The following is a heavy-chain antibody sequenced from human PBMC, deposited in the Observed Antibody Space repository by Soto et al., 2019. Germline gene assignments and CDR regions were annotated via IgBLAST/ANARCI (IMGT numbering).Heavy chain of an antibody. CDR2: IYYSGST. V-gene: IGHV4-31*03. CDR3: ARDRIPLGSVFAFDI. CDR1: GGSISSGGYY. Sequence: PSETLSLTCTVSGGSISSGGYYWSWIRQHPGKGLEWIGYIYYSGSTYYNPSLKSRVTISVDTSKNQFSLKLSSVTAADTAVYYCARDRIPLGSVFAFDIWGQGTMVTVSS. J-gene: IGHJ3*02. D-gene: IGHD1-26*01.